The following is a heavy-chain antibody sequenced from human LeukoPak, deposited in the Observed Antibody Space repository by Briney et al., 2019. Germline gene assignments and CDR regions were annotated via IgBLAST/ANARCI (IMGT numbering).Heavy chain of an antibody. D-gene: IGHD6-6*01. CDR2: IWYDGSNE. V-gene: IGHV3-33*01. Sequence: GRSLRLSCAASGFSFRDNAMHWVRQAPGKGLEWLAIIWYDGSNEYYADSVKGRFTISRDNSKNTLYLQMNSLRVDDTSLYYCARGGISARPDYWGQGTLVTVSS. J-gene: IGHJ4*02. CDR1: GFSFRDNA. CDR3: ARGGISARPDY.